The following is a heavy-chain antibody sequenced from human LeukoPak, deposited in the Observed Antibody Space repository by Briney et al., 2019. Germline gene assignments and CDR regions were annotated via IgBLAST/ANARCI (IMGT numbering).Heavy chain of an antibody. D-gene: IGHD6-19*01. CDR1: GFTFSSSA. V-gene: IGHV3-23*01. J-gene: IGHJ4*02. Sequence: GGSLRLSCAASGFTFSSSAMSWVRQAPGKGLEWVSAISNNGGYTYYADSVQGRFTISRDNSKSTLCLQMNSLRAEDTAVYYCASRPSSGWYNYWGQGTLVTVSS. CDR3: ASRPSSGWYNY. CDR2: ISNNGGYT.